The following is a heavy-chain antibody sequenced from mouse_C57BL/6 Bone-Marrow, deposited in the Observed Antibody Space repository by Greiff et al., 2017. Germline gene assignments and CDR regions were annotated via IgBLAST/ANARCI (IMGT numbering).Heavy chain of an antibody. CDR1: GYTFTDYY. Sequence: QVQLQQPGAELVRPGASVKLSCKASGYTFTDYYINWVKQRPGQGLEWIARIYPGSGNTYYNEKFKGKATLAAEKSSSTAYMQLSSLTSEDSAVYFCANWYFDVWGTGTTVTVSS. V-gene: IGHV1-76*01. J-gene: IGHJ1*03. CDR3: ANWYFDV. CDR2: IYPGSGNT.